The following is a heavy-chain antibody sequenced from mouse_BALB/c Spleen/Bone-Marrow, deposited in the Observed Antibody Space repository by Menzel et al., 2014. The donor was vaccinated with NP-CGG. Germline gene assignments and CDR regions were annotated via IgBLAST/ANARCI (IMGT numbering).Heavy chain of an antibody. D-gene: IGHD2-1*01. CDR2: IAPGSGST. CDR1: GYTFTNYW. CDR3: ARGIYYGNYVYAMDY. V-gene: IGHV1S41*01. Sequence: DLVKPGASVKLSCKASGYTFTNYWINWIKQRPGQGLEWIGRIAPGSGSTYYNEMFKGKATLTVDTSSSTAFHQLSNLSSEDSAVYFCARGIYYGNYVYAMDYWGQGTSVTVSS. J-gene: IGHJ4*01.